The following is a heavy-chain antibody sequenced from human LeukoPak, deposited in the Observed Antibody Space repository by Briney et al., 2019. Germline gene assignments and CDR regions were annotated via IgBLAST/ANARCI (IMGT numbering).Heavy chain of an antibody. Sequence: GASVKVSCKASGGTFSSYAISWVRQAPGQGLEWMGWINPNSGGTHYAQKFQGRVTMTRDTSISTAYMELSRLRSDDTAVFYCARGSSGYQGYWGQGTLVTVSS. CDR2: INPNSGGT. CDR1: GGTFSSYA. D-gene: IGHD5-12*01. CDR3: ARGSSGYQGY. V-gene: IGHV1-2*02. J-gene: IGHJ4*02.